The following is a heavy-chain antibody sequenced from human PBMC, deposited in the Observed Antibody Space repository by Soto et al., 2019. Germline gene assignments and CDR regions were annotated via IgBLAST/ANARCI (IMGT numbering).Heavy chain of an antibody. J-gene: IGHJ4*02. CDR1: GFTFSDSA. Sequence: EVQLVESGGGLVQPGGSLKLSCAASGFTFSDSAMYWVRQAPGKGLEWVGRIRSKVYSYATAYAASVEGRFTISRDDSKNTAYLQMNSLKTEDTAVYYCTRHDDYIWASHGYWGQGALVTVSS. CDR2: IRSKVYSYAT. CDR3: TRHDDYIWASHGY. D-gene: IGHD3-16*01. V-gene: IGHV3-73*01.